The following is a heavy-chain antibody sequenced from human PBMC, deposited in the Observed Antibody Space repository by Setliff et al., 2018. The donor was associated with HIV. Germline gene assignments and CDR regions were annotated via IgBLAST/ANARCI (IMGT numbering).Heavy chain of an antibody. CDR2: IYYSGST. CDR1: GGSISSSNYY. D-gene: IGHD6-13*01. CDR3: ARSLTKQLVLGTSREYYFDS. J-gene: IGHJ4*02. V-gene: IGHV4-39*07. Sequence: SETLSLTCTVSGGSISSSNYYWGWIRQPPGKGLEWIGSIYYSGSTNYNPSLKSRVTISVDTSKNQFSLRLRSVTAADTAVYYCARSLTKQLVLGTSREYYFDSWGLGALVTVSS.